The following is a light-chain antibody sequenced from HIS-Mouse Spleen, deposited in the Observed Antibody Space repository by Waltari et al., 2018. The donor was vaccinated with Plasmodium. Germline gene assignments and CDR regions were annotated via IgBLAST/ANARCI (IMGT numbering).Light chain of an antibody. J-gene: IGKJ4*01. CDR1: QSVSSSY. V-gene: IGKV3-20*01. Sequence: EIVLTQSPGHLSLSPGERATLSCRASQSVSSSYLAGYQQKPGQAPRPLIYGASSRATGIPDRFSGSGSGTDFTLTISRLEPEDFAVYYCQQYGSSPRTFGGGTKVEIK. CDR3: QQYGSSPRT. CDR2: GAS.